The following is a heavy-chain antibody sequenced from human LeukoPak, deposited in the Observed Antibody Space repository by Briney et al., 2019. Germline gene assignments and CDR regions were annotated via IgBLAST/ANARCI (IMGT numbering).Heavy chain of an antibody. CDR1: GYSFTSYW. Sequence: GESLKISCKGSGYSFTSYWIGWVRQVPGKGLEWMGIIYPGDSDTRYSPSFQGQVTISADKSISTAYLQWSSLKASDTAMYYCARSGEGGSGSYYNVDPLDYWGQGTLVTVSS. CDR2: IYPGDSDT. CDR3: ARSGEGGSGSYYNVDPLDY. J-gene: IGHJ4*02. V-gene: IGHV5-51*01. D-gene: IGHD3-10*01.